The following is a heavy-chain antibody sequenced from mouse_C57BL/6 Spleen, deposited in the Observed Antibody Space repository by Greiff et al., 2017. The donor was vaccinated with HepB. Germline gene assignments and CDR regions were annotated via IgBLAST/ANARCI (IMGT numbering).Heavy chain of an antibody. CDR2: ISDGGSYT. D-gene: IGHD2-3*01. CDR3: ARLDGYYGFAY. CDR1: GFTFSSYA. V-gene: IGHV5-4*03. J-gene: IGHJ3*01. Sequence: EVKLVESGGGLVKPGGSLKLSCAASGFTFSSYAMSWVRQTPEKRLEWVATISDGGSYTYYPDNVKGRFTISRDNAKNNLYLQMSHLKSEDTAMYYCARLDGYYGFAYWGQGTLVTVSA.